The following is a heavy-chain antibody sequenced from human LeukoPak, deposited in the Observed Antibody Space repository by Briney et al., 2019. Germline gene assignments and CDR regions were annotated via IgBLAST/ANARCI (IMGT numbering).Heavy chain of an antibody. CDR2: IIPIFGTA. CDR1: GGTFSSYA. CDR3: ARDGGHYYDSSGYYFYY. J-gene: IGHJ4*02. V-gene: IGHV1-69*13. Sequence: ASVKVSCKASGGTFSSYAISWVRQAPGQGLEWMGGIIPIFGTANYAQKFQGRVTFTADESTSTAYMELSSLRSEDTAVYYCARDGGHYYDSSGYYFYYWGQGTLVTVSS. D-gene: IGHD3-22*01.